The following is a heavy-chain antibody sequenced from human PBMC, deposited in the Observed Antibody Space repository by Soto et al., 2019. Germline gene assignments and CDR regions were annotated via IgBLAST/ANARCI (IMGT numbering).Heavy chain of an antibody. J-gene: IGHJ4*02. CDR3: ARDTDDDY. D-gene: IGHD4-4*01. CDR1: GVTVSNNY. Sequence: EVQLVESGGGLVQPGGSLRLSCAASGVTVSNNYMSWVRQAPGKGLEWVSVIYSGGRTYYADPAKGRFIISRDSSKNTPSLQMTSLRAEDTAVYYCARDTDDDYRGQGTLVTVSS. V-gene: IGHV3-66*01. CDR2: IYSGGRT.